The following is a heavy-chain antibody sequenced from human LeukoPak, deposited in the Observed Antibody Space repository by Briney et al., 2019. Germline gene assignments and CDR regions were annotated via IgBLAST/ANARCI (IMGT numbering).Heavy chain of an antibody. CDR3: AREVLWFGELSLYNWFDP. D-gene: IGHD3-10*01. CDR2: TYYRSKWYN. V-gene: IGHV6-1*01. CDR1: GDSGSSNSAA. J-gene: IGHJ5*02. Sequence: SQTLSLTCAISGDSGSSNSAAWNCIRQSPSRGLEWLGRTYYRSKWYNDYAVSVKSRITINPDTSKNQFSLQLNSVTPEDTAVYYCAREVLWFGELSLYNWFDPWGQGTLVTVSS.